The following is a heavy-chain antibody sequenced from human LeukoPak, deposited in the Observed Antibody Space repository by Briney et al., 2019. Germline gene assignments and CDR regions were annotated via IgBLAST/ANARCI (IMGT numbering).Heavy chain of an antibody. V-gene: IGHV3-9*03. CDR2: ISWNSGSI. D-gene: IGHD4-17*01. J-gene: IGHJ3*02. Sequence: GGSLRLSCAASGFTFDDYAMHWVRQAPGKGLEWVSGISWNSGSIGYADSVKGRFTISRDNAKNSLYLQMNSLRAEDMALYYCAKGIGPTTVTVNDFDIWGQGTMVTVSS. CDR3: AKGIGPTTVTVNDFDI. CDR1: GFTFDDYA.